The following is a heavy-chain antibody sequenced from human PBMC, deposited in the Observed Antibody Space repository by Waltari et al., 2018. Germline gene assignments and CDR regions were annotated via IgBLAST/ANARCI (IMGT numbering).Heavy chain of an antibody. J-gene: IGHJ6*02. V-gene: IGHV4-34*01. CDR1: GGFFTGDY. Sequence: QLHLQQWGAGLLRPSETLSLPCGVDGGFFTGDYWSWIRLSPGKGLEWIGEVNQSGHNNYNPALTSRVTISVDTSESQFSLTLISVTAADTAVEYCARGRGWEDHVAGYYYYGMDVWRHGTTVTVSS. D-gene: IGHD6-19*01. CDR3: ARGRGWEDHVAGYYYYGMDV. CDR2: VNQSGHN.